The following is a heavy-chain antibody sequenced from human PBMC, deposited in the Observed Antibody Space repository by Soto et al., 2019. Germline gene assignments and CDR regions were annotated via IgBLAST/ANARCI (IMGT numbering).Heavy chain of an antibody. CDR2: ISAYNGNT. Sequence: QVQVVQSGTEVKKPGASVKVSCKASGYTFTNYGISWVRQAPGQGLEWMGWISAYNGNTNYAQIFQGRVTLTTDTSTTTAYMELRSLRSDDTAVYYCARGDSSSGLDTWGQGTLVTVSS. V-gene: IGHV1-18*01. CDR3: ARGDSSSGLDT. D-gene: IGHD6-6*01. J-gene: IGHJ5*02. CDR1: GYTFTNYG.